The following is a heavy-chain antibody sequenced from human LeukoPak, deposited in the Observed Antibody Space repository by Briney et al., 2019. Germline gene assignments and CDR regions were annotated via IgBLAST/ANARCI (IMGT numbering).Heavy chain of an antibody. J-gene: IGHJ4*02. Sequence: SETLSLTCAVYGGSFSGYYWSWIRQPPGKGLEWIGEINHSGSTNYNPSLKSRVTISVDTSKNQFSLKLSSVTAADTAVYYCARPKYYYDSSALSYWGQGTLVTVSS. CDR1: GGSFSGYY. CDR2: INHSGST. CDR3: ARPKYYYDSSALSY. V-gene: IGHV4-34*01. D-gene: IGHD3-22*01.